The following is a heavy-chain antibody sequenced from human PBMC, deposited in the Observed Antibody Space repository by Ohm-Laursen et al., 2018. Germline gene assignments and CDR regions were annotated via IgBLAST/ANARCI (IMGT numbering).Heavy chain of an antibody. CDR1: SGSISNFY. CDR3: ARSYSRGFDY. CDR2: VYYSGTT. V-gene: IGHV4-59*01. D-gene: IGHD3-10*01. J-gene: IGHJ4*02. Sequence: SQTLSLTCTVSSGSISNFYWSWIRQPPGKGLEWIGYVYYSGTTNYNPSLKSRITISVDTSKNQFSLNLSSVTAADTAIYYCARSYSRGFDYWGQGTLVTVSS.